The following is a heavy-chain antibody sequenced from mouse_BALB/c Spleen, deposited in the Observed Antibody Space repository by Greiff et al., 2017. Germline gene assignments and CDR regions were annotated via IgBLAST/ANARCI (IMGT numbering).Heavy chain of an antibody. CDR2: IYPGDGDT. Sequence: VQLQESGAELVRPGSSVKISCKASGYAFSSYWMNWVKQRPGQGLEWIGQIYPGDGDTNYNGKFKGKATLTADKSSSTAYMQLSSLTSEDSAVYFCARFGSYRYYAMDYWGQGTSVTVSS. D-gene: IGHD2-14*01. CDR1: GYAFSSYW. V-gene: IGHV1-80*01. CDR3: ARFGSYRYYAMDY. J-gene: IGHJ4*01.